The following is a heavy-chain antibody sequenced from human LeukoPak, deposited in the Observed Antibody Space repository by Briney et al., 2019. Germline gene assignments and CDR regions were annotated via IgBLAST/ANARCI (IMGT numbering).Heavy chain of an antibody. CDR3: ARTGRELRYFGNGMDV. CDR1: GGSISSGPYY. CDR2: IYTSGST. Sequence: SQTLSLTCTVSGGSISSGPYYWNWIRQPAGKGLEWIGRIYTSGSTNYNPSLKSRVTISVDTSKNQFSLKLSSVTATDTAVYYCARTGRELRYFGNGMDVWGQGTTVTVSS. J-gene: IGHJ6*02. D-gene: IGHD3-9*01. V-gene: IGHV4-61*02.